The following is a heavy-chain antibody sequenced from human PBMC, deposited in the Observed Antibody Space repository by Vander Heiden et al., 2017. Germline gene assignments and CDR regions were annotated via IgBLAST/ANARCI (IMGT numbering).Heavy chain of an antibody. D-gene: IGHD2-15*01. CDR1: GSTSPGYY. J-gene: IGHJ6*02. CDR2: INPNSGGT. Sequence: QVQLVQSGAEVKKPGASAKVSCKASGSTSPGYYMHWVRQAPGQGLEWMGWINPNSGGTNYAQKFQGRVTMTRDTSISTAYMELSRLRSDDAAVYYCASSGIVDGYYGMDVWGQGTTVTVSS. CDR3: ASSGIVDGYYGMDV. V-gene: IGHV1-2*02.